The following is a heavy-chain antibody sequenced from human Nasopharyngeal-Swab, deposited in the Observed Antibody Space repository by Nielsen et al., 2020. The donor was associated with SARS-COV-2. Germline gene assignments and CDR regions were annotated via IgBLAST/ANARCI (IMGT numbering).Heavy chain of an antibody. CDR3: ARVSHYGSGIYGYYYYYMDV. CDR2: IYYSGST. CDR1: GGSISSDY. Sequence: SETLSLTCSVSGGSISSDYWSWIRQPPGKGLEWTGYIYYSGSTNYTPSLKSRVTISVDTSQNQFSLKLSSVTAADTAVYYCARVSHYGSGIYGYYYYYMDVWGKGTTVTVSS. V-gene: IGHV4-59*01. J-gene: IGHJ6*03. D-gene: IGHD3-10*01.